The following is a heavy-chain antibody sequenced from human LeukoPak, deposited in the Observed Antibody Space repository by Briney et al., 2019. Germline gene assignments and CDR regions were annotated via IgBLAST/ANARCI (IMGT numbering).Heavy chain of an antibody. V-gene: IGHV1-2*02. D-gene: IGHD2-15*01. CDR1: GYSFTAYY. CDR2: INPYSGDT. CDR3: ARIGYCNGTDCHDAFDL. J-gene: IGHJ3*01. Sequence: GASVKVSCKASGYSFTAYYIHWVRLAPGQGLEWMGWINPYSGDTDYAQRFQGRVTLTGDTSISTTYMDVNGLTSDDTGVYFCARIGYCNGTDCHDAFDLWGQGTMVTVSS.